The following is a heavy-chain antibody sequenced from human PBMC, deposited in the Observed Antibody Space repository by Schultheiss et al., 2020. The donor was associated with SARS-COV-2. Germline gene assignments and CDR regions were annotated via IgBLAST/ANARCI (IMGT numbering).Heavy chain of an antibody. CDR3: AKIVLADYYYYGMDV. J-gene: IGHJ6*02. CDR1: GFTFSSYA. D-gene: IGHD3-22*01. V-gene: IGHV3-33*08. CDR2: IWYDGSNK. Sequence: GESLKISCAASGFTFSSYAMSWVRQAPGKGLEWVAVIWYDGSNKYYADSVKGRFTISRDNSKNTLYLQMNSLRAEDTAVYYCAKIVLADYYYYGMDVWGQGTTVTVSS.